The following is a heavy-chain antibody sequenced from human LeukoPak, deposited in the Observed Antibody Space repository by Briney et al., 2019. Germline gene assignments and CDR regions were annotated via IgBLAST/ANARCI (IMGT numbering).Heavy chain of an antibody. Sequence: SETLSLTCAVYGGSFSGYYWSWIRQPPGKGLEWLGEINHSGSTNYNPSLKSRVTISVDTSKNQFSLKLSSVTAADTAVYYCARTDFWSGYFFDYWGQGTLVTVSS. D-gene: IGHD3-3*01. V-gene: IGHV4-34*01. CDR3: ARTDFWSGYFFDY. J-gene: IGHJ4*02. CDR1: GGSFSGYY. CDR2: INHSGST.